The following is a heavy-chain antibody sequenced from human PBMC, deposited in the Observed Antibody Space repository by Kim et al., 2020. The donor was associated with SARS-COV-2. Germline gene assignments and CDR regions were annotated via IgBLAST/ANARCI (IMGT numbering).Heavy chain of an antibody. J-gene: IGHJ4*02. CDR2: ISSSSSYI. Sequence: GGSLRLSCAAPGFTFSSYSMNWVRQAPGKGLEWVSSISSSSSYIYYADSVKGRFTISRDNAKNSLYLQMNSLRAEDTAVYYCAREGYDFWSGYSLGYWGQGTLVTVSA. D-gene: IGHD3-3*01. CDR1: GFTFSSYS. CDR3: AREGYDFWSGYSLGY. V-gene: IGHV3-21*01.